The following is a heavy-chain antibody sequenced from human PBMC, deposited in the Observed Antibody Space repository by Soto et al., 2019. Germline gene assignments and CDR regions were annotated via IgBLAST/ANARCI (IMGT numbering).Heavy chain of an antibody. D-gene: IGHD3-3*01. V-gene: IGHV1-18*01. CDR3: ARGGFTIFGVVITDTWFDP. CDR2: ISAYNGNT. J-gene: IGHJ5*02. Sequence: QVQLVQSGAEVKKPGASVKVSCKASGYTFTSYGISWVRQAPGQGLEWMGWISAYNGNTNYAQKLQGRVTMTTDTATSTTYMELRSLRSDETAVYYCARGGFTIFGVVITDTWFDPWSQGTLVTVSS. CDR1: GYTFTSYG.